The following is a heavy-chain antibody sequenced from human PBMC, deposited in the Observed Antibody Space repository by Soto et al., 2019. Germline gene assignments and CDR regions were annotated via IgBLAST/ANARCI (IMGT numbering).Heavy chain of an antibody. CDR2: IKQDGSEQ. J-gene: IGHJ6*02. V-gene: IGHV3-7*01. CDR3: AREGSVYCTDISCRSLYGVDV. D-gene: IGHD2-8*02. Sequence: SLRLSCAVSGFTFSSYWLSWVRQAPGKGLEWVASIKQDGSEQYFVDSVKGRFTISKDNAMNSMYLQMSSLRAEDTAVYYCAREGSVYCTDISCRSLYGVDVWGQGTTVTVSS. CDR1: GFTFSSYW.